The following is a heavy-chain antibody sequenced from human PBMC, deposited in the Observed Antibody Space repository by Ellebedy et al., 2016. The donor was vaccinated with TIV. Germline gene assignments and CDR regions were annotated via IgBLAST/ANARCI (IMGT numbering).Heavy chain of an antibody. CDR2: INQHESDK. CDR3: ARIKGQATD. V-gene: IGHV3-7*03. CDR1: GFTFSNYW. J-gene: IGHJ4*02. Sequence: GESLKISCAASGFTFSNYWMSWVRQASGKGLEWVANINQHESDKNYVDSVKGRFTISRDNAKSSLYLQMNSLRAEDTAVYYCARIKGQATDWGQGTLVTVSS.